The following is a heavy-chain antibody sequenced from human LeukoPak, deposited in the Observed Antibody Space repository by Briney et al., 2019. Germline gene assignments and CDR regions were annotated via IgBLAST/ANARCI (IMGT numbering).Heavy chain of an antibody. V-gene: IGHV4-59*01. CDR2: FFYSGST. Sequence: SESLSLTCTVAAGSLSAYYWRWIRQTPGKGLEWLGYFFYSGSTNYHPSLKSRVTISVDASWTQFSLRLRSVTAADTAVYYCATSGRGYSYGTIDYWGHGTLVTVSS. D-gene: IGHD5-18*01. CDR3: ATSGRGYSYGTIDY. CDR1: AGSLSAYY. J-gene: IGHJ4*01.